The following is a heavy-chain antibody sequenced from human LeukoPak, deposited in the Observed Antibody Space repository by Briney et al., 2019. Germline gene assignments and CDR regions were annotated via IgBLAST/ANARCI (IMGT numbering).Heavy chain of an antibody. Sequence: PSDTLSLTCAVSGGSISSDFWWSWVRQPPGKGLEWIGEIYHSGGTNYNPSLKSRVTVSVDKSKNQFSLKVNSVTAADTAVYYCARSHDRYFDYWGQGTLVTVSS. D-gene: IGHD1-1*01. CDR1: GGSISSDFW. J-gene: IGHJ4*02. CDR2: IYHSGGT. V-gene: IGHV4-4*02. CDR3: ARSHDRYFDY.